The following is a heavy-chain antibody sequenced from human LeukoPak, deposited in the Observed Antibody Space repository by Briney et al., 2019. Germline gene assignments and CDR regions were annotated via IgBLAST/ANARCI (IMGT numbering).Heavy chain of an antibody. D-gene: IGHD6-13*01. J-gene: IGHJ4*02. Sequence: ASVKVSCKASGYTFTGYYMHWVRQAPGQGLEWMGIINPSGGSTGYAQKFQGRVTMTRDTSTSTVYMELSSLRSEDTAVYYCARERQQPYYSDYWGQGTLVTVSS. CDR1: GYTFTGYY. V-gene: IGHV1-46*03. CDR3: ARERQQPYYSDY. CDR2: INPSGGST.